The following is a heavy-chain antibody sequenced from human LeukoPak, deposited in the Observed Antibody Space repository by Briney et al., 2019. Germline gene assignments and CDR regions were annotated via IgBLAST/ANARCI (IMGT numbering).Heavy chain of an antibody. J-gene: IGHJ4*02. D-gene: IGHD6-19*01. Sequence: PSETLSLTRTVSGGSISSSSYYWGWIRHPPGKGLERIGSIYYSGSTYYNPSLKSRVTISVDTSKNQFSLKLSSVTAADTAVYYCARTVYSSGWYIDYWGQGTLVTVSS. CDR3: ARTVYSSGWYIDY. CDR2: IYYSGST. V-gene: IGHV4-39*01. CDR1: GGSISSSSYY.